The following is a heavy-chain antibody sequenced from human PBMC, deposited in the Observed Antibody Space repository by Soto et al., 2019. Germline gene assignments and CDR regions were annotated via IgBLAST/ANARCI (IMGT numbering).Heavy chain of an antibody. CDR1: GFSFSSYW. J-gene: IGHJ4*02. D-gene: IGHD1-1*01. CDR3: ARVVYNDHENDY. V-gene: IGHV3-7*05. Sequence: EVQRVESGGGLVQPGGSLRLSCAASGFSFSSYWMTWVRQAPGKGLEWVANINQDASNKNYMDSVKGRLTISRDNAKNSVYLQMNSLRIEDTAVYYCARVVYNDHENDYWGQGTLVTVSS. CDR2: INQDASNK.